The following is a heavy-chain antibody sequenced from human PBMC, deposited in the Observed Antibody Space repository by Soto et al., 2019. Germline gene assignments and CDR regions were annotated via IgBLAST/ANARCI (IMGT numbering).Heavy chain of an antibody. CDR1: GFTFSSYG. Sequence: GGSLRLSCAASGFTFSSYGMHWVRQAPGKGLEWVAVISYDGSNKYYADSVKGRFTISRDNSKHTLYLQMNSLRAEDTAVYYCAKDAAGGYGDYVEMSYAFDIWGQGTMVTVSS. D-gene: IGHD4-17*01. V-gene: IGHV3-30*18. CDR3: AKDAAGGYGDYVEMSYAFDI. CDR2: ISYDGSNK. J-gene: IGHJ3*02.